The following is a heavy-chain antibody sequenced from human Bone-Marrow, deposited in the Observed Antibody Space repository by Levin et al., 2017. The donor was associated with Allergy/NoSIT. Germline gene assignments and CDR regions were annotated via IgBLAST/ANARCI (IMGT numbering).Heavy chain of an antibody. Sequence: ASVKVSCKSSASGYSFTRYYIHWVRQAPGHGLEWMGIIDAGGGGTTYGQKFEGRVTIARDMSTSTVYMELSSLRSEDTAVYYCATTKGTTDGDPWGQGTLVSVSS. CDR1: GYSFTRYY. CDR2: IDAGGGGT. D-gene: IGHD4-17*01. J-gene: IGHJ5*02. V-gene: IGHV1-46*01. CDR3: ATTKGTTDGDP.